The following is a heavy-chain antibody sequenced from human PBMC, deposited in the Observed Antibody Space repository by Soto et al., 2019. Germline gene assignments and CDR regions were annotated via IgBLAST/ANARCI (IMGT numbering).Heavy chain of an antibody. CDR3: ARETLALPPYGMDV. V-gene: IGHV1-2*04. D-gene: IGHD3-3*02. CDR2: INPNSGGT. Sequence: QVQLVQSGAEVKKPGASVKVSCKASGYTFTGYYMHWVRQAPGQGLEWMGWINPNSGGTNYAQKFQGWVTMTRDTSISTAYMGRGRLRSDDTAVYYCARETLALPPYGMDVWGQGTTVTVSS. J-gene: IGHJ6*02. CDR1: GYTFTGYY.